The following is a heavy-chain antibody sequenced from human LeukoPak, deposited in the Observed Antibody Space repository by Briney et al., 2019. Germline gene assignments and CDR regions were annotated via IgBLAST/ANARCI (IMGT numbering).Heavy chain of an antibody. J-gene: IGHJ3*02. D-gene: IGHD3-22*01. CDR2: ISYDGSNK. CDR1: GFTFSSYR. CDR3: AKDLTHYYDSRGGAFDI. V-gene: IGHV3-30*18. Sequence: PGGSLRLSCAASGFTFSSYRMHWVRHAPGKGLEWVAVISYDGSNKYYADSVKGRFTISRDNSKNTLYLQMNSLRAEDTAVYYCAKDLTHYYDSRGGAFDIWGQGTMVTVSS.